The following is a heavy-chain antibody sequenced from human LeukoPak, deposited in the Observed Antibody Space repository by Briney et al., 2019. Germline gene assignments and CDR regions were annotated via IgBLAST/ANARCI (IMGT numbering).Heavy chain of an antibody. CDR3: ARLGSFDY. V-gene: IGHV4-30-2*03. J-gene: IGHJ4*02. D-gene: IGHD3-10*01. Sequence: PSETLSLTCGVSGGSISSGSYSWSWIRQPPGKGLEWIGYMFYTGNTYYNPSLKSRVTISVDTSKNQFSLKLSSVTAADTAVYYCARLGSFDYWGQGTMVTVSS. CDR1: GGSISSGSYS. CDR2: MFYTGNT.